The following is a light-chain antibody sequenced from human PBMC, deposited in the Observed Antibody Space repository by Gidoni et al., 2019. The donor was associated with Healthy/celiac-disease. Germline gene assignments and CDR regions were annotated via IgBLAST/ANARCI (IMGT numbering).Light chain of an antibody. V-gene: IGKV3-20*01. CDR3: QQYGSSPRT. CDR1: QSVSSSY. CDR2: RAS. J-gene: IGKJ1*01. Sequence: IVLTQSPGTLSLSPGERATLSCRASQSVSSSYLAWYQQKPGQAPRLLIYRASSRATGIPDRFSGSGSGTDFTRTISRLEPEDFAVYYCQQYGSSPRTFXQXTKVEIK.